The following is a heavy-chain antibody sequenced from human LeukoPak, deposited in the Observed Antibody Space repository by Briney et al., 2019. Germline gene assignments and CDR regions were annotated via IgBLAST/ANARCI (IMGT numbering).Heavy chain of an antibody. V-gene: IGHV1-2*02. CDR1: GGTFSSYA. CDR2: INPNSGGT. CDR3: ARGPYGGNAYFDY. J-gene: IGHJ4*02. Sequence: GASVKVSCKASGGTFSSYAISWVRQAPGQGLEWMGWINPNSGGTNYAQKFQGRVTMTRDTSISTAYMELSRLRSDDTAVYYCARGPYGGNAYFDYWGQGTLVTVSS. D-gene: IGHD4-23*01.